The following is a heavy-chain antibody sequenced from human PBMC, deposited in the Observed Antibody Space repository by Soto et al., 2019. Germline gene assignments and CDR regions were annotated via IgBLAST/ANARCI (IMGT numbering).Heavy chain of an antibody. D-gene: IGHD6-19*01. V-gene: IGHV2-26*01. J-gene: IGHJ4*02. CDR3: ARIWRFSPDSSGWKFDY. CDR2: IFSNDEK. CDR1: GFSLSNARMG. Sequence: SGPTLVNPTDTLTLTCTVSGFSLSNARMGVSWIRQPPGKALEWLAHIFSNDEKSYSTSLKSRLTISKDTSKSQVVLTMTNMDYVYTATYYSARIWRFSPDSSGWKFDYWGQLTLVAVCS.